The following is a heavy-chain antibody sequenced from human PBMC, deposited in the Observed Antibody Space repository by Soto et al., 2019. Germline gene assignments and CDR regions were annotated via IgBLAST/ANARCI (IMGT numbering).Heavy chain of an antibody. CDR3: ATFTAMVTSDIYYYGMDV. V-gene: IGHV3-21*01. D-gene: IGHD5-18*01. J-gene: IGHJ6*02. Sequence: GGSLRLSCAASGFTFSSYSMNWVRQAPGKGLEWVSSISSSSSYIYYADSVKGRFTISRDNAKNSLYLQMNSLRAEDTAVYYCATFTAMVTSDIYYYGMDVWGQGTTVTVSS. CDR2: ISSSSSYI. CDR1: GFTFSSYS.